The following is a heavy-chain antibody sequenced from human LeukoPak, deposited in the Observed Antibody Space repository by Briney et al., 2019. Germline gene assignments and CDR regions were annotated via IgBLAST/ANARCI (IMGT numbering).Heavy chain of an antibody. J-gene: IGHJ2*01. D-gene: IGHD6-19*01. CDR1: GGSISSSNW. CDR3: ARDRSSAWPVGSYWYFDL. Sequence: SGTLSLTCAVSGGSISSSNWWSWVRQPPGKGLEWIGEIYHSGSTNYNPSLKSRVTISVDKSKNQFSLKLSSVTAADTAVYYCARDRSSAWPVGSYWYFDLWGRGTLVTVSS. CDR2: IYHSGST. V-gene: IGHV4-4*02.